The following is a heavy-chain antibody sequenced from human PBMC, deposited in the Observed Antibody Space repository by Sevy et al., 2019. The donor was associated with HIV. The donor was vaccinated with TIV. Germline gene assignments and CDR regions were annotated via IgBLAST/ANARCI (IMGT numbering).Heavy chain of an antibody. CDR1: GSSIRGSPHY. CDR3: ARGPDTILRGGFDR. D-gene: IGHD5-18*01. CDR2: IYDSGST. V-gene: IGHV4-30-4*01. J-gene: IGHJ4*02. Sequence: SETLSLTCTVSGSSIRGSPHYWSWIRQAPGKGLEWIGYIYDSGSTFYSPSLESRVSMSVDTSKNQFSLRLSSVTAADTAVYYCARGPDTILRGGFDRWGQGTLVAVSS.